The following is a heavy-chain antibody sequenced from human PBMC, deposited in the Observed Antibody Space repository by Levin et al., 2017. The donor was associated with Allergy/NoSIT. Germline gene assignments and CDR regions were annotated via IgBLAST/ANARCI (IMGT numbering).Heavy chain of an antibody. Sequence: TGGSLRLSCAASGILFSSYDMNWVRQAPGKGLEWVSSISAGGNYIYYADSVKGRFTISRDNANNSLFLQMNSLRAEDTAVYYCASWAMYHSGRSAFDYLYYAMDVWGQGTTVTVSS. CDR2: ISAGGNYI. D-gene: IGHD2-15*01. CDR3: ASWAMYHSGRSAFDYLYYAMDV. V-gene: IGHV3-21*01. J-gene: IGHJ6*02. CDR1: GILFSSYD.